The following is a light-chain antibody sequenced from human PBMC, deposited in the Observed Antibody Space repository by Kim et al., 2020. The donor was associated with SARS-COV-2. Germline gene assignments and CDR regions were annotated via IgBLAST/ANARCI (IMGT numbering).Light chain of an antibody. CDR3: QQYDAPPFT. CDR1: EDVSNY. CDR2: DAA. Sequence: SVGDRFTIHWQAREDVSNYLNWYHQKPGEAPKVLIRDAANWESGVPSRFSGGGYGTEFSLTISSVQPEDMGTYYCQQYDAPPFTFGQGTRLGLK. J-gene: IGKJ5*01. V-gene: IGKV1-33*01.